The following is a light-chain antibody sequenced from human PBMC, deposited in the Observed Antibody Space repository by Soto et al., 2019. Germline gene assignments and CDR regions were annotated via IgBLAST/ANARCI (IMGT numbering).Light chain of an antibody. CDR3: QKYGGSPLIT. V-gene: IGKV3-20*01. J-gene: IGKJ5*01. CDR2: GAS. CDR1: QSVSSSS. Sequence: EIVLTQSPGTLSLSPGERAILSCRASQSVSSSSLVWYQQRPGQSPRLLIFGASSRATGIPDRFSGGGSGTDFILTISRLEPEDFAVYYCQKYGGSPLITFGQGTLLEIK.